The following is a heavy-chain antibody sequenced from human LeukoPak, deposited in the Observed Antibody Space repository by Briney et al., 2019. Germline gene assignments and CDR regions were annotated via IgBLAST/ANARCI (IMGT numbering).Heavy chain of an antibody. Sequence: GGSLRLSCAASGFTFSSYAIHWVRQAQGKGLEWVAVISYDGSNKYYADSVKGRFTISRDNSKNTLYLQMNSLRAEDTAVYYCLWGFDIWGQGTMVTVSS. CDR2: ISYDGSNK. J-gene: IGHJ3*02. CDR3: LWGFDI. D-gene: IGHD2-21*01. CDR1: GFTFSSYA. V-gene: IGHV3-30-3*01.